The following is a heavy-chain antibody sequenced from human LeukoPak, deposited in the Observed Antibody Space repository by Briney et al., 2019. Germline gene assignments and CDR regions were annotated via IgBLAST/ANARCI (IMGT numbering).Heavy chain of an antibody. CDR3: ARVDRYSGSTDAFDI. D-gene: IGHD5-12*01. J-gene: IGHJ3*02. Sequence: ASVKVSCKXSGYTFTSYGISWVRQAPGQRLEWMGRISAYNGNTNYAQKLQGRVTMTTDPSTSTAYMELRSLRSDDTAVYYCARVDRYSGSTDAFDIWGQGTMVTVSS. V-gene: IGHV1-18*01. CDR1: GYTFTSYG. CDR2: ISAYNGNT.